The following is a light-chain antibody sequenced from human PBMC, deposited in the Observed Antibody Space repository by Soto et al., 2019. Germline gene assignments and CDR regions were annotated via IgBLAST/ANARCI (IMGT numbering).Light chain of an antibody. J-gene: IGKJ1*01. CDR2: AAS. Sequence: DVQVTQSPSSLSASVGDSLTLTCRASQTVTSYLNWYQQKPGKAPKLLIYAASTLQSGVPSRFSGSGSGTEFTLTIISLQPEDFPTYYCQQSYRFPKTFGRGTKVEVK. CDR1: QTVTSY. V-gene: IGKV1-39*01. CDR3: QQSYRFPKT.